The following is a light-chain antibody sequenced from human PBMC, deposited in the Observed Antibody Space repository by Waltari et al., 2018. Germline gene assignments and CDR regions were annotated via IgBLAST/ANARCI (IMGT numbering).Light chain of an antibody. V-gene: IGLV1-40*01. CDR1: SSNIGAGYD. CDR3: QSYDSSLSGYV. CDR2: GNS. J-gene: IGLJ1*01. Sequence: QSVLTQPPSVSGAPGQRVPLSCPGSSSNIGAGYDVPWYQQLPGTAPKLLIYGNSNRPSGVPDRFSGSKSGTSASLAITGLQAEDEADYYCQSYDSSLSGYVFGTGTKVTVL.